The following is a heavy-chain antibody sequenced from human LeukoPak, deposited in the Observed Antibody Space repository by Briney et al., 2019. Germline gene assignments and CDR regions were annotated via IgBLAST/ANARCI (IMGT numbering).Heavy chain of an antibody. Sequence: GASVKVSCKASGYTFTGHYMYWVRQAPGQGLEWMGWINPNRGGTNYAQKFQGRVTMTRDTSISTAYMELSRLRSDDTAVYYCARGGSCSGGSCSYNWFDPWGQGTLVTVSS. J-gene: IGHJ5*02. CDR1: GYTFTGHY. V-gene: IGHV1-2*02. CDR3: ARGGSCSGGSCSYNWFDP. D-gene: IGHD2-15*01. CDR2: INPNRGGT.